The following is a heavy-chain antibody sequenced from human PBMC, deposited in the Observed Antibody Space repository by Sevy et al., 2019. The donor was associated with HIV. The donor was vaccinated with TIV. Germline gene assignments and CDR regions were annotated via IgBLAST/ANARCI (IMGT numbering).Heavy chain of an antibody. J-gene: IGHJ4*02. Sequence: GGSLRLSCTASGFTFGDYCMSWVRQAPGKGLEWVAFLKSDVYGGTVDHAASVRGRFVSSKDDFKIIAHLEMNDLKAAATGFYYSTRWKVAKSIFDYWGQGALVTVSS. CDR2: LKSDVYGGTV. V-gene: IGHV3-49*04. CDR1: GFTFGDYC. CDR3: TRWKVAKSIFDY. D-gene: IGHD2-21*01.